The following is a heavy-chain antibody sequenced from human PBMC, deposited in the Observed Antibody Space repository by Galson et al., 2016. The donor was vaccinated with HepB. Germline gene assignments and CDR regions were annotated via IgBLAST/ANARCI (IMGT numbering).Heavy chain of an antibody. CDR3: ARGELALGFDY. D-gene: IGHD3-10*01. CDR2: IHYNGRP. Sequence: SETLSLTCSVSGGSITSSDWWSWVRRPPGKGLEWIAEIHYNGRPNHSPSLKSRVTISVDKSRNQFSLKLSSVTAADTAVYYCARGELALGFDYWGQGALVTVSS. CDR1: GGSITSSDW. V-gene: IGHV4/OR15-8*01. J-gene: IGHJ4*02.